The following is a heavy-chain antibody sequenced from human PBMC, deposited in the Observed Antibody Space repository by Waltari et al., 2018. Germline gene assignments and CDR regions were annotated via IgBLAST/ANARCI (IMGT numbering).Heavy chain of an antibody. CDR1: GFSFTSYF. J-gene: IGHJ4*02. Sequence: EVQLLESGGGLVQPGGSLKLSCAASGFSFTSYFMRWVRQAPGKGLEWVAGITSSGGETAYADSVKGRFTISRDNSNNTLFLQMSSLSAEDTAVYYCAREKSSWLPTYWGQGTLVTVSS. CDR3: AREKSSWLPTY. D-gene: IGHD2-2*01. CDR2: ITSSGGET. V-gene: IGHV3-23*01.